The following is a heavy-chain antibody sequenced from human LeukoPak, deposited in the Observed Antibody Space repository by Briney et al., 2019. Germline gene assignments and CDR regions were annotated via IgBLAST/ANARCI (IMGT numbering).Heavy chain of an antibody. D-gene: IGHD3-22*01. CDR2: VSGSGGST. J-gene: IGHJ4*02. Sequence: PGGSLRLSCAASGFTFSSYAMSWVRQAPGKGLEWVSSVSGSGGSTYYADSVKGRFTISRDNSKSTLFLQMNSLRAEDTAVYYCAKSSYYDSSGYYREYYFGYWGQGTLVTVSS. V-gene: IGHV3-23*01. CDR1: GFTFSSYA. CDR3: AKSSYYDSSGYYREYYFGY.